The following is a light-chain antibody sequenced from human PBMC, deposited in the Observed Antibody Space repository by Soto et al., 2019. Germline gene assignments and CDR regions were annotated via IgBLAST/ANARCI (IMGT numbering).Light chain of an antibody. J-gene: IGKJ1*01. CDR1: QNVDRS. CDR2: GVS. V-gene: IGKV3-15*01. Sequence: IGLTQSPGTLSLSPGERATLSCRASQNVDRSLAWYQQKPGQAPRLLIHGVSTRAPGIPARFSGSGSGTEFTLTISSLQSEDSAVYYCQHYYKWPRTFGQGTKVDIK. CDR3: QHYYKWPRT.